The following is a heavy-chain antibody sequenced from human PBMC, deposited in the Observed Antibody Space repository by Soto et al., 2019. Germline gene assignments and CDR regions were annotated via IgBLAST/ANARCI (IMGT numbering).Heavy chain of an antibody. V-gene: IGHV3-30*18. CDR3: AKVGVIVAPAGYHIDY. D-gene: IGHD5-12*01. CDR1: GFSFNYYG. J-gene: IGHJ4*02. CDR2: ISHDGFNK. Sequence: GGTLRLSCAASGFSFNYYGIPWVRQAPGKGLEWVAVISHDGFNKYYADSVKGRFTISSENSKSTVYLQMNTMRDENTAVYYCAKVGVIVAPAGYHIDYWGQGALVTVSS.